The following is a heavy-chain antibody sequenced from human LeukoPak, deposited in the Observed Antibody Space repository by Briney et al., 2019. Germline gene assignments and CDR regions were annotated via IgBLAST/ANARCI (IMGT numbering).Heavy chain of an antibody. CDR3: ARDPVWGSA. CDR1: EDGVSSKSAA. J-gene: IGHJ5*02. CDR2: TYYRSKWNY. D-gene: IGHD7-27*01. Sequence: SQTLSLTCAISEDGVSSKSAAWNWIRKSPSRGLEWLGRTYYRSKWNYEYAASVKSRITIRPDTSKNQFSLQLNSVTPEDTAVYYCARDPVWGSAWGQGTLVTVSS. V-gene: IGHV6-1*01.